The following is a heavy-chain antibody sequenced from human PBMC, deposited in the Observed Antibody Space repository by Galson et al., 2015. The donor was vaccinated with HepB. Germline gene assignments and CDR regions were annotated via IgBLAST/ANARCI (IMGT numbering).Heavy chain of an antibody. Sequence: SLRLSCAASGFTFSSYSMNWVRQAPGKGLEWVSYISSSSSTIYYADSVKGRFTISRDNAKNSLYLQMNSLRAEDTAVYYCARGPRQQLVEVDYWGQGTLVTVSS. V-gene: IGHV3-48*04. CDR3: ARGPRQQLVEVDY. CDR1: GFTFSSYS. J-gene: IGHJ4*02. D-gene: IGHD6-13*01. CDR2: ISSSSSTI.